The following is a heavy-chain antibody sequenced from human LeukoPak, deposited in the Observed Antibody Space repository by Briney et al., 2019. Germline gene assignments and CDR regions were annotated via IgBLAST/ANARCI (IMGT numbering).Heavy chain of an antibody. CDR1: GFTFDDYG. CDR3: ARAFKYSMSGYYFDY. V-gene: IGHV3-20*04. D-gene: IGHD2-21*01. Sequence: GGSLRLSXAASGFTFDDYGMSWVRQAPGKGLEWVSGINWNGGSTGYADSVKGRFTISRDNAKNSLYLQMNSLRAEDTALYYCARAFKYSMSGYYFDYWGQGTLVTVSS. CDR2: INWNGGST. J-gene: IGHJ4*02.